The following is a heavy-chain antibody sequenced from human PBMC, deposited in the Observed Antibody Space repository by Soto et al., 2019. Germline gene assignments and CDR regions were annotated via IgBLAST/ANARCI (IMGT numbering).Heavy chain of an antibody. CDR1: GFTFSSYG. CDR2: IWYDGSNK. V-gene: IGHV3-33*01. D-gene: IGHD6-13*01. CDR3: ASDLERIAAAGNYYYYGMDV. J-gene: IGHJ6*02. Sequence: QVQLVESGGGVVQPGRSLRLSCAASGFTFSSYGMHWVRQAPGKGLEWVAVIWYDGSNKYYADSVKGRFTISRDNSKNTLYLQMNSLRAEDTAVYYCASDLERIAAAGNYYYYGMDVWGQGTTVTVSS.